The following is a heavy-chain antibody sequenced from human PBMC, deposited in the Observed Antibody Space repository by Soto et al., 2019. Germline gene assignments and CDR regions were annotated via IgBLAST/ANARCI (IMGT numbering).Heavy chain of an antibody. J-gene: IGHJ6*02. V-gene: IGHV3-7*05. D-gene: IGHD5-18*01. CDR1: GFTFRTYW. CDR2: INQDGSEK. CDR3: ARDGSTSWYSYDYHGMDV. Sequence: EVQLVESGGGLVQPGGSLRLSCAASGFTFRTYWLSWVRQVPGKGLEWVANINQDGSEKNYVDSVKGRFTISRDNAKNSLYLQMSSPRAEDTALYYCARDGSTSWYSYDYHGMDVWGQGTTVTVSS.